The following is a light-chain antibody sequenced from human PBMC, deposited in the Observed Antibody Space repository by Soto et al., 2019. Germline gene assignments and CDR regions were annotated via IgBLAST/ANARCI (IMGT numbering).Light chain of an antibody. J-gene: IGLJ3*02. CDR1: SGYSTYA. V-gene: IGLV4-69*01. CDR2: INYDGTH. Sequence: QSVLTQSPSASASLGASVKLTCTLSSGYSTYATAWHQQQSEKGPRFLMKINYDGTHSKGDGFFDRFSGSSSGAERHLTNSSLQSEDEADYYCQSLGTGIQVFGGGTKVTVL. CDR3: QSLGTGIQV.